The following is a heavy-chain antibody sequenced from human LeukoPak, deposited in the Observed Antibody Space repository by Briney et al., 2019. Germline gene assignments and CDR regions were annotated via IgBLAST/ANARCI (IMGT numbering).Heavy chain of an antibody. CDR3: ARVYGSGSYILTYYFDY. D-gene: IGHD3-10*01. CDR1: GYSISSGYY. Sequence: PSETLSLTCAVSGYSISSGYYWGWIRQPPGKGLEWIGSIYHSGSTNYNPSLKSRVTMSVDTSKNQFSLKLSSVTAADTAVYYCARVYGSGSYILTYYFDYWGQGTLVTVSS. J-gene: IGHJ4*02. V-gene: IGHV4-38-2*01. CDR2: IYHSGST.